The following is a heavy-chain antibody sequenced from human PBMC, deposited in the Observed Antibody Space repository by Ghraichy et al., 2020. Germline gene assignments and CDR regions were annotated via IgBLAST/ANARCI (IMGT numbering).Heavy chain of an antibody. CDR3: GRRYGDYGVDV. D-gene: IGHD4-17*01. J-gene: IGHJ6*02. CDR2: ISASGGT. CDR1: GVPITSFY. Sequence: SETLSLTCSVSGVPITSFYWKWIRQSAGKGLEWIGRISASGGTDYNPSLRSRVTMSLDRSKNQLSLKLASVTAADTAVYYCGRRYGDYGVDVWGQGTTVTVSS. V-gene: IGHV4-4*07.